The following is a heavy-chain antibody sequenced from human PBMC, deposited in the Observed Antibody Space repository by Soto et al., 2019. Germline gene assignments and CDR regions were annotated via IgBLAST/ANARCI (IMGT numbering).Heavy chain of an antibody. CDR1: GTSISRGGYY. D-gene: IGHD3-3*01. V-gene: IGHV4-31*03. CDR3: AGGFDFWSGLDY. J-gene: IGHJ4*02. CDR2: IYYTGST. Sequence: SETLSLTCTVSGTSISRGGYYWSWIRQHPGKGLEWIGYIYYTGSTHYSPSLKSRLTMSADTSSNQFFLELSSVTAADTAVYYCAGGFDFWSGLDYWGQGTLVTVSS.